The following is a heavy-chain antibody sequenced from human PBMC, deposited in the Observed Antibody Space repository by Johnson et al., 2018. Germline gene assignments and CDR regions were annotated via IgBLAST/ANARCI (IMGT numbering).Heavy chain of an antibody. CDR3: TRDTYSGSYLYYYYYMDV. V-gene: IGHV3-49*05. J-gene: IGHJ6*03. D-gene: IGHD1-26*01. CDR2: IRSKAYGGTT. Sequence: EVQLVESGGGLVKPGRSLRLSCTASGFTFGDYAMSWFRQAPGKGLEWVGFIRSKAYGGTTEYAASVKGRFTISRDDSKSIAYLQMNSLKTEDTAVYYCTRDTYSGSYLYYYYYMDVWGKGTTVTVSS. CDR1: GFTFGDYA.